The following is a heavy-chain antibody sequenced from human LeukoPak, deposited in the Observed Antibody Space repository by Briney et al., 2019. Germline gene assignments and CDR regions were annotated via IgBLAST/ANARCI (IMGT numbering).Heavy chain of an antibody. J-gene: IGHJ1*01. CDR1: GFTFRSYV. CDR3: AIMHGYYDGSGYWVQ. D-gene: IGHD3-22*01. Sequence: GGSLRLSCAASGFTFRSYVMSGVRQAPGKGLEGVSFITPNADRTSYADSVEGRFTISRDKPRNTLYMQMNSLRDEDTALYYCAIMHGYYDGSGYWVQWGQGTLVTVSS. V-gene: IGHV3-23*01. CDR2: ITPNADRT.